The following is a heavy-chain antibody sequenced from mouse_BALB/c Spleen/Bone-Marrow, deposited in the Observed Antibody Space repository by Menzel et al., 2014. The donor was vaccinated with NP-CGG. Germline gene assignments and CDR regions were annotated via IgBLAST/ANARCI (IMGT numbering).Heavy chain of an antibody. V-gene: IGHV4-1*02. D-gene: IGHD1-2*01. Sequence: EVQVVESGGGLVQPGGSLKLSCAASGFDFSRYWMSWVRQAPGKGLEWIGEISPDSSTINYKPSLKDKFIISRDNAKNTLYLQMSKVRSEDTALYYCARLHYYGLSAYWGQGTLVTVSA. CDR2: ISPDSSTI. J-gene: IGHJ3*01. CDR1: GFDFSRYW. CDR3: ARLHYYGLSAY.